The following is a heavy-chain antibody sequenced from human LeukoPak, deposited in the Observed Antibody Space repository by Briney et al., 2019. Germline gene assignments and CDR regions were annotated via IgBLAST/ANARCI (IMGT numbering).Heavy chain of an antibody. CDR2: ISSNGGGT. CDR1: GFNFRSYA. J-gene: IGHJ6*03. Sequence: PGGSLRLSCAASGFNFRSYAMYWVRQAPGKGLEYVSTISSNGGGTYYANSVKGRFTISRDNSKNTLYLQMGSLRAEDMGVYHCARAAVAGYHYYYMDVWGKGTTVTVSS. CDR3: ARAAVAGYHYYYMDV. V-gene: IGHV3-64*01. D-gene: IGHD6-19*01.